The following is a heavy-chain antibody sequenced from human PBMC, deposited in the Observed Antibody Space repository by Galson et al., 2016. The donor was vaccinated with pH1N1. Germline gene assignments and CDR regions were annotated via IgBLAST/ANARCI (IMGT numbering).Heavy chain of an antibody. D-gene: IGHD6-25*01. J-gene: IGHJ6*02. V-gene: IGHV3-7*01. Sequence: SLRLSCAASGFTFNSYWMGWVRQAPGRGLEWVANINQDAGVKYYVDSVNGRFTISRDNAKNSLYLQMNSLSAEDTAVYYCGTSGLSYALDVWGQGTTVTGSS. CDR1: GFTFNSYW. CDR2: INQDAGVK. CDR3: GTSGLSYALDV.